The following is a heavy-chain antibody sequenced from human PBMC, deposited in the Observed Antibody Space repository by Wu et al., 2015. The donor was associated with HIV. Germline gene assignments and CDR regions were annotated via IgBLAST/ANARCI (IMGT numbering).Heavy chain of an antibody. CDR3: ARDATPITTEFDY. J-gene: IGHJ4*02. Sequence: QVQLVQSGAEVKKPGASMKVSCEASGYTFTGYYMHWVRQAPGQGLEWMGWINLKYGGTDYAEAFEGRVTVTTDTSMKTVYMELESLTSGDTAMYFCARDATPITTEFDYWGQGTLITVSS. CDR2: INLKYGGT. V-gene: IGHV1-2*02. D-gene: IGHD4-11*01. CDR1: GYTFTGYY.